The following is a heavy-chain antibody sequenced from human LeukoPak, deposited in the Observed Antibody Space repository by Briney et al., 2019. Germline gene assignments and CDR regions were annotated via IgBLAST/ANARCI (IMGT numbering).Heavy chain of an antibody. CDR3: ASLLDYSTQSDY. CDR2: IIPIFGTA. V-gene: IGHV1-69*01. Sequence: AASVKVSCKASGGTFSSYAISWVRQAPGQGLEWMGGIIPIFGTANYAQKFQGRVTITADESTSTAYMELSSLRSEDTAVYYCASLLDYSTQSDYWGQGTLVTVSS. J-gene: IGHJ4*02. D-gene: IGHD4-11*01. CDR1: GGTFSSYA.